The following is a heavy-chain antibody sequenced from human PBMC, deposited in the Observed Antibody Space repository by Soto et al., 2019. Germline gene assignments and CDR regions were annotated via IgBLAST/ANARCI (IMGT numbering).Heavy chain of an antibody. Sequence: QVQLVESGGGVVQPGRSLRLSCAASGFTFSSYGMHGVRQAPGKGLEWVAVIWYDGSNKYYADSVKGRFTISRDNSKNTLYLQMNSLRAEDTAVYYCARDGLAWQQLVLGWFGPWGQGTLGTVSS. D-gene: IGHD6-13*01. CDR3: ARDGLAWQQLVLGWFGP. CDR2: IWYDGSNK. J-gene: IGHJ5*02. V-gene: IGHV3-33*01. CDR1: GFTFSSYG.